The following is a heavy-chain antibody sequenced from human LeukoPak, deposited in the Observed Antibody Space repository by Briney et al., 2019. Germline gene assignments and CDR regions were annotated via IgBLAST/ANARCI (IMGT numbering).Heavy chain of an antibody. J-gene: IGHJ4*02. D-gene: IGHD6-13*01. CDR2: IRYDGSNK. CDR3: ARDPTPPSIAAAGSWSAHFDY. Sequence: GRSLRLSCAASGFTFSSYGMHWVRQAPGKGLEWVAVIRYDGSNKYYADSVKGRFTISRDNSKNTLYLQMNSLRAEDTAVYYCARDPTPPSIAAAGSWSAHFDYWGQGTLVTVSS. V-gene: IGHV3-33*01. CDR1: GFTFSSYG.